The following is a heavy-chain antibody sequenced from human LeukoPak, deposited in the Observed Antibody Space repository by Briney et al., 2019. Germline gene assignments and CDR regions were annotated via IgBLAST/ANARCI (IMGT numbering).Heavy chain of an antibody. CDR2: INWNGGNT. CDR1: GFTFDDYG. D-gene: IGHD3-22*01. Sequence: GGSLRFSCAASGFTFDDYGMTWLRQAPGKGLEWVSGINWNGGNTGYADSVKGRFTISRDNAQSSLYLQMNSLRAEDTALYYCARDLRSSGYYAFDYWGQGTLVTVSS. CDR3: ARDLRSSGYYAFDY. V-gene: IGHV3-20*04. J-gene: IGHJ4*02.